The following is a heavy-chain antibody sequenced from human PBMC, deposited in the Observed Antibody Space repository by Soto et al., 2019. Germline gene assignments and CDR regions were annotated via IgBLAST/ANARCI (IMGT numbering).Heavy chain of an antibody. CDR3: ARVVSSSWYGYFDY. CDR2: ISSSSNTI. V-gene: IGHV3-48*02. D-gene: IGHD6-13*01. CDR1: GFTFSSYS. Sequence: EVQLVESGGGLVQPGGSLRLSCAASGFTFSSYSLNWVRRAPGKGLEWVSYISSSSNTIYYADSVKGRFTISRDNAKNSLYLQMNSLRDEDTAVYYCARVVSSSWYGYFDYWGQGTLVTVSS. J-gene: IGHJ4*02.